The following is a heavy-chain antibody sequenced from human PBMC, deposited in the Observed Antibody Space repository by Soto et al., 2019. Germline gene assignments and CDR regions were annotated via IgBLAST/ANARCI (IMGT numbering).Heavy chain of an antibody. CDR2: INCDGSIT. D-gene: IGHD7-27*01. V-gene: IGHV3-74*01. Sequence: QPGGSLRLSCVASGFTFSSYWMHWVRQAPGKGLVWVSRINCDGSITRYADSVKGRFTISRDNTKNTQYVQMSSLRAEDTAVYYCGSSNWGSRVADWGQGALVTVSS. J-gene: IGHJ1*01. CDR1: GFTFSSYW. CDR3: GSSNWGSRVAD.